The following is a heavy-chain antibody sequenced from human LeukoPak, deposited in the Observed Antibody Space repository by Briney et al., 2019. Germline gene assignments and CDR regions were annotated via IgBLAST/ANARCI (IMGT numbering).Heavy chain of an antibody. CDR2: MNPNSGNT. V-gene: IGHV1-8*03. CDR3: ARGPSHDSSGYYYYYYMDV. J-gene: IGHJ6*03. Sequence: ASVKVSCKASGYTFTSYDINWVRQATGQGLEWMGWMNPNSGNTGYAQKFQRRVTITRNTSISTAYMELSSLRSEDTAVYYCARGPSHDSSGYYYYYYMDVWGKGTTVTVSS. D-gene: IGHD3-22*01. CDR1: GYTFTSYD.